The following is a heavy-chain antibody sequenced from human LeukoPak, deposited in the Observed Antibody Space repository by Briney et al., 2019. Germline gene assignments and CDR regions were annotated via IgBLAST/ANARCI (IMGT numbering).Heavy chain of an antibody. J-gene: IGHJ4*02. D-gene: IGHD6-13*01. V-gene: IGHV3-23*01. CDR1: GFTFSSYA. CDR3: AKVVGKIIAGDGDY. Sequence: GGSLRLSCAASGFTFSSYAMSWVRQAPGKGLEWVSAISGSGASTYYADSVKGRFTISRDNSKNTLYLQMNSLRAEDTAVYYCAKVVGKIIAGDGDYWGQGTLVTVSS. CDR2: ISGSGAST.